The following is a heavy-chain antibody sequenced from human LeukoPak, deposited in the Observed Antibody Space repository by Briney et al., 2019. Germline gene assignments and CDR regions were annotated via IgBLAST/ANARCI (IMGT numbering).Heavy chain of an antibody. Sequence: PSETLSLTCTVSGGSIRSFYWSWIRQPPGKGLEWIGYIYNTGSTEYNPSLKSRVTISVDTSKKQFSLRLSAVTAADTAVYYCARPYHYGSGSYSYYFDYWGQGTLVTVSS. J-gene: IGHJ4*02. D-gene: IGHD3-10*01. V-gene: IGHV4-59*08. CDR3: ARPYHYGSGSYSYYFDY. CDR1: GGSIRSFY. CDR2: IYNTGST.